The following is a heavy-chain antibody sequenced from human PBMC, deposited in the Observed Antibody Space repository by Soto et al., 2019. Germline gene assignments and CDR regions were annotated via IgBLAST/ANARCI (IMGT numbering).Heavy chain of an antibody. CDR1: GGTFSGYF. CDR3: ARGQGSSWSNYYYYGMDV. V-gene: IGHV4-34*01. D-gene: IGHD6-13*01. J-gene: IGHJ6*02. Sequence: PSETLPRTCAVYGGTFSGYFWSWIRQPPGKRLGWIGDINHSGSTNYNPSLKSRVTISVDTSKKQFSLKMSSVTAAHAAVYYCARGQGSSWSNYYYYGMDVWGQGTTVT. CDR2: INHSGST.